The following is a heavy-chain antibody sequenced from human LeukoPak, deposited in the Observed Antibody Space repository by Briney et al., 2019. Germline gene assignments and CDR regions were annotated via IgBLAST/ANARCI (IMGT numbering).Heavy chain of an antibody. CDR2: IGPSGGDT. J-gene: IGHJ4*02. D-gene: IGHD6-13*01. CDR1: GFTFSSYV. V-gene: IGHV3-23*01. CDR3: AKSPSSSWYTGCD. Sequence: GGSLRLSCSASGFTFSSYVMTWIRQAPGKGLEWVSIIGPSGGDTHYADSVKGRFTISRDNSKNTLSLQMNSLRAEDTAVYYCAKSPSSSWYTGCDWGQGTLVTVSS.